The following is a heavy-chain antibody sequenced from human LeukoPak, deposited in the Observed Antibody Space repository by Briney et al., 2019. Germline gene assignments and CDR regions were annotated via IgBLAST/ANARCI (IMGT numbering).Heavy chain of an antibody. Sequence: GGSLRLSCAASGFTFNNYWFHWVRQAPGKGLVWVSRINSDGSSTGYADSVKGRFTISRDNAKNTLYLQMNSLRAEDTAVYYCATDTLLVRGVINDYWGQGTLVTVSS. CDR3: ATDTLLVRGVINDY. D-gene: IGHD3-10*01. V-gene: IGHV3-74*01. J-gene: IGHJ4*02. CDR2: INSDGSST. CDR1: GFTFNNYW.